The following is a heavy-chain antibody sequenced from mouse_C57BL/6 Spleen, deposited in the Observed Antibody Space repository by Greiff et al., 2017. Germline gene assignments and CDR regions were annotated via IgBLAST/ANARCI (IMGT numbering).Heavy chain of an antibody. V-gene: IGHV10-1*01. J-gene: IGHJ4*01. CDR2: IRSKSNNYAT. D-gene: IGHD2-3*01. Sequence: EVQLVESGGGLVQPKGSLKLSCAASGFSFNTYAMNWVRQAPGKGLEWVARIRSKSNNYATYYADSVKDRFTISRDDSESMLYLQMNNLKTEDTAMYYCVRQGDGYYYAMDYWGQGTSVTVSS. CDR1: GFSFNTYA. CDR3: VRQGDGYYYAMDY.